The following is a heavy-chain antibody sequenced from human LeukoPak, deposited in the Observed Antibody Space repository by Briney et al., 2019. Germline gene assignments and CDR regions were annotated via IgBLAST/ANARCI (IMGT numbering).Heavy chain of an antibody. CDR1: GFTFSSYA. V-gene: IGHV3-23*01. Sequence: PGGSLRLSCGTSGFTFSSYAMTWVRQSPAKGLEWVSVISGSGGSTYYADSVKGRFTISRDNSKSTMYLEMNSLRAEDTAVYYCAKDVRGSGYLGASDYWGQGTLVTASS. J-gene: IGHJ4*02. CDR2: ISGSGGST. CDR3: AKDVRGSGYLGASDY. D-gene: IGHD3-22*01.